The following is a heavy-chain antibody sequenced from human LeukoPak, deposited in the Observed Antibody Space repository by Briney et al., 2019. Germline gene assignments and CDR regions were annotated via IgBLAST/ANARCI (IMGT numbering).Heavy chain of an antibody. D-gene: IGHD6-6*01. CDR2: ISWNSGSI. CDR3: VKSISSSGNWFDS. V-gene: IGHV3-9*01. CDR1: GFTFDDYA. J-gene: IGHJ5*01. Sequence: GGSLRLSCAASGFTFDDYAMHWVRQAPGKGLEWVSGISWNSGSIGYADSVKGRFTISRDNAKNSLYLQMNSLRVEDTAVYYCVKSISSSGNWFDSWGQGTLVTVSS.